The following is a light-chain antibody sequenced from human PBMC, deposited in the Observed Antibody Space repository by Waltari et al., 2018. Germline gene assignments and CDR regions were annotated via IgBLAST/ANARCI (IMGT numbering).Light chain of an antibody. CDR1: SSDVGGFDY. J-gene: IGLJ3*02. CDR2: DVS. CDR3: CSYAGTYTWV. V-gene: IGLV2-11*01. Sequence: QSALTQPRSVSGSPGQSVTISCTGTSSDVGGFDYVSWYQQHPGKAPKFMIYDVSKRPSGVPDRVFGSKSGNTASLTISGLQAEDEADYYCCSYAGTYTWVFGGGTKLTVL.